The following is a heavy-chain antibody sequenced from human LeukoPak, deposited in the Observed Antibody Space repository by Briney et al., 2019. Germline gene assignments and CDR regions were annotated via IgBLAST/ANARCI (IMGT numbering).Heavy chain of an antibody. V-gene: IGHV4-4*07. Sequence: SETLSLTCTVSGGSVSSYYWSWIRQPAGKGLEWIGRIYTSGSTNYNPSLKSRVTISVDTSKNQFSLKLSSVTAADTAVYYCAGGAGYCSSTSCYRPLWYYYMDVWGKGTTVTVSS. CDR2: IYTSGST. J-gene: IGHJ6*03. CDR3: AGGAGYCSSTSCYRPLWYYYMDV. D-gene: IGHD2-2*02. CDR1: GGSVSSYY.